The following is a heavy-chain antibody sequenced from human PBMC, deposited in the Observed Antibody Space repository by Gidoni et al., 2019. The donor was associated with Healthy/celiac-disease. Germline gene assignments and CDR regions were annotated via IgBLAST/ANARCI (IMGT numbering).Heavy chain of an antibody. D-gene: IGHD3-10*01. J-gene: IGHJ4*02. Sequence: QVQLQESGPGLVKPSETLSLTCAVSGYSISSGYYWGWIRQPPGKGLEWIGSIYHSGSTYYNPSLKSRVTISVDTSKNQFSLKLSSVTAADTAVYYCARVGYGSLAFYFDYWGQGTLVTVSS. CDR3: ARVGYGSLAFYFDY. V-gene: IGHV4-38-2*01. CDR2: IYHSGST. CDR1: GYSISSGYY.